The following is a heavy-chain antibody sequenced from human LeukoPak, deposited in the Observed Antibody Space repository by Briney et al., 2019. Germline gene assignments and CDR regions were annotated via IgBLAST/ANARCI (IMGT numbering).Heavy chain of an antibody. CDR1: GFTFSSYG. D-gene: IGHD3-9*01. Sequence: QPGGSLRLSCAASGFTFSSYGMHWVRQAPGKGLEWVAVISYDGSNKYYADSVKGRFTISRDNSKNTLYLQMNSLRAEDTAVYYCARDPRHRYFDWLLVEGAFDIWGQGTMVTVSS. V-gene: IGHV3-30*03. CDR3: ARDPRHRYFDWLLVEGAFDI. J-gene: IGHJ3*02. CDR2: ISYDGSNK.